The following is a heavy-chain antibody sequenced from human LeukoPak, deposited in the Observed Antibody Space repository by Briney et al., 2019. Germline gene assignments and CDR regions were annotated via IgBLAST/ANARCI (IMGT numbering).Heavy chain of an antibody. CDR3: ARGRGTGFYYYHYGIDV. J-gene: IGHJ6*02. Sequence: ASVKVSCKASGYTFTSFDINWVRQATGQGLEWMGWMTPNSGNTGYAQKFQGRVTMTRNTSTGTAYMELSSLRSEDTAVYYCARGRGTGFYYYHYGIDVWGQGTTVTVSS. CDR2: MTPNSGNT. V-gene: IGHV1-8*01. CDR1: GYTFTSFD. D-gene: IGHD2/OR15-2a*01.